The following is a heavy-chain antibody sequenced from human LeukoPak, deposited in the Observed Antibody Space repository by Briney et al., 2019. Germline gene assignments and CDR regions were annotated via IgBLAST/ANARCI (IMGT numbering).Heavy chain of an antibody. J-gene: IGHJ4*02. CDR2: ISHDGSTQ. CDR3: ARDVSAGEAHDH. V-gene: IGHV3-30*04. Sequence: QAGGSLRLSCAASGFTFSAYTMHWVRQAPGKGLEWVAVISHDGSTQYYGASVKGRFTVSRDNSKNTLFLHMNSQRVEDTAVYYRARDVSAGEAHDHWGQGTLVIVSS. CDR1: GFTFSAYT. D-gene: IGHD2-21*01.